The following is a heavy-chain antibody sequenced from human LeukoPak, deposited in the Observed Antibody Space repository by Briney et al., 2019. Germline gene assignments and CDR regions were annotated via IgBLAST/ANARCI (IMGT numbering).Heavy chain of an antibody. Sequence: GGSLRLSCTGSGFSFTDYAMHWVRQAPGEGLEWVAVISYDESKIYYADSVKGRFTISRDNSKDTLFLQMHSLRPGDTAVYYCVREDTPATANYWGQGTLVTISS. CDR3: VREDTPATANY. V-gene: IGHV3-30*03. CDR1: GFSFTDYA. CDR2: ISYDESKI. J-gene: IGHJ4*02. D-gene: IGHD2-21*02.